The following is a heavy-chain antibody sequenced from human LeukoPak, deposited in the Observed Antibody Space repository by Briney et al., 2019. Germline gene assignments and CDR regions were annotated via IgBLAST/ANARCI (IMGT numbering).Heavy chain of an antibody. Sequence: ASVTVSCKASGYTFTGYYMHWVRQAPGQGLEWMGWINPNSGGTNYAQKFQGRVTMTRDTSISTAYMELSRLRSDDTAVYYCARRSSIGAAADSFDPWGQGTLVTVSS. CDR2: INPNSGGT. CDR3: ARRSSIGAAADSFDP. V-gene: IGHV1-2*02. D-gene: IGHD6-13*01. J-gene: IGHJ5*02. CDR1: GYTFTGYY.